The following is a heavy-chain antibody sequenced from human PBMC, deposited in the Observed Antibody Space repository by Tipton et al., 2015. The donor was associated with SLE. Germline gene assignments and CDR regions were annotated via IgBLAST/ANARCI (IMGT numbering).Heavy chain of an antibody. Sequence: TLSLTCTVSGGPTSSYYWSWIRQPPGKGLEWIGYVYYDGRTNYNPSLKSRVSISIDTSKNQFSLKVTSVTAADTAVYYCARANGAGSTTTLFDYWGQGALVAVSS. V-gene: IGHV4-59*01. CDR3: ARANGAGSTTTLFDY. D-gene: IGHD3-10*01. J-gene: IGHJ4*02. CDR2: VYYDGRT. CDR1: GGPTSSYY.